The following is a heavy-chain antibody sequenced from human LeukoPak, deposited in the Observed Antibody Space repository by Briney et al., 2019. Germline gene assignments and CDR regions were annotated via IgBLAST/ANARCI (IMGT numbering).Heavy chain of an antibody. J-gene: IGHJ4*02. V-gene: IGHV4-39*07. Sequence: SSETLSLTCTVSGGSISSSSYYWGWIRQPPGKGLEWIGSIYYSGSTYYNPSLKSRVTISVDTSKNQFSLKLSSVTAADTAVYYCARGLEGGELPIDYWGQGTLVTVSS. CDR3: ARGLEGGELPIDY. D-gene: IGHD1-26*01. CDR1: GGSISSSSYY. CDR2: IYYSGST.